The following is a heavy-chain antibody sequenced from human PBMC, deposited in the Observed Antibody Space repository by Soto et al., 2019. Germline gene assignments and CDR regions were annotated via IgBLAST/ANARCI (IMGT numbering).Heavy chain of an antibody. V-gene: IGHV3-48*02. J-gene: IGHJ6*02. CDR1: GFTFSSYS. CDR2: ISSSSSTI. D-gene: IGHD3-3*01. CDR3: ARNYDFWSGYYVMDV. Sequence: GGSLRLSCAASGFTFSSYSMNWVRQAPGKGLEWVSYISSSSSTIYYADSVKGRFTISRDNAKNSLYLQMNSLRDEDTAVYYCARNYDFWSGYYVMDVWGQGTTVTV.